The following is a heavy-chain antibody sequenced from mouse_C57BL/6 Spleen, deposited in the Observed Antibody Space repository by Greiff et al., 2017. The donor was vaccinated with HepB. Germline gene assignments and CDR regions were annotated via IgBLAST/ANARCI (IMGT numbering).Heavy chain of an antibody. J-gene: IGHJ2*01. V-gene: IGHV1-15*01. CDR2: IDPETGGT. CDR1: GYTFTDYE. Sequence: QVQLQQSGAELVRPGASVTLSCKASGYTFTDYEMHWVKQTPVHGLEWIGAIDPETGGTAYNQKFKGKAILTADKSSSTAYMELRSLTSEDSAVYYCTRGRGPGGFAYWGQGTTLTVSS. CDR3: TRGRGPGGFAY.